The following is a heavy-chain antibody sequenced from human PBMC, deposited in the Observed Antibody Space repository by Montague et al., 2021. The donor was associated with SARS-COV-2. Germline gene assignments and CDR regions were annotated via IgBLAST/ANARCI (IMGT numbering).Heavy chain of an antibody. CDR3: ARDLVVTDGISDY. J-gene: IGHJ4*02. D-gene: IGHD2-8*02. V-gene: IGHV3-48*03. CDR2: ISGAGTTI. CDR1: GFTFSYFE. Sequence: SLRLSCAASGFTFSYFEMNWVRQAPGKGLEWISYISGAGTTIYYADSVKGRFTISRDNAKNSLYLQMNSLRAEDTAVYYWARDLVVTDGISDYWGQGTLVTVSS.